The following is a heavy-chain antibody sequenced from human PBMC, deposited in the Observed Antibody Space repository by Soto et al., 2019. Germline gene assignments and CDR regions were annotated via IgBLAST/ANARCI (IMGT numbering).Heavy chain of an antibody. V-gene: IGHV3-7*01. J-gene: IGHJ4*02. CDR2: IKQGGNEK. Sequence: GGSLRLSCSASGFIFSYYWMSWVRQAPGKGLEWVANIKQGGNEKYYVDSVKGRFTISRDNPKNLLYLQMSSLRADDTAVYYCAITEGSGTNYPTTFDSWGQGTLVTVSS. CDR3: AITEGSGTNYPTTFDS. CDR1: GFIFSYYW. D-gene: IGHD3-10*01.